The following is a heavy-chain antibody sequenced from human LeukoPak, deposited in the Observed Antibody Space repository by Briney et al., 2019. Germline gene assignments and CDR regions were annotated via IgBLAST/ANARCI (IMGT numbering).Heavy chain of an antibody. D-gene: IGHD1-1*01. CDR2: ISSSSSYI. CDR1: GFTFSSYS. Sequence: GGSLRLSCAASGFTFSSYSMNWVRQAPGKGLEWVSSISSSSSYIYYADSVKGRFTISGDNAKNSLYLQMNSLRAEDSAVYYCARYCTFRTCSGTKYDYWGQGTLVIVSS. J-gene: IGHJ4*02. V-gene: IGHV3-21*01. CDR3: ARYCTFRTCSGTKYDY.